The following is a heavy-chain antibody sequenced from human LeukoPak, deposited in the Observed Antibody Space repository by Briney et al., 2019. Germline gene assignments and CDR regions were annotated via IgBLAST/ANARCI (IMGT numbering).Heavy chain of an antibody. CDR3: ARGILLWFGELNRDYYYYMDV. D-gene: IGHD3-10*01. CDR1: GYSISSGYY. J-gene: IGHJ6*03. CDR2: IYHSGST. Sequence: PSETLSLTCTVSGYSISSGYYWGWIRQSPGKGLEWIGSIYHSGSTYYKPSLKSRVTISVDTSKNQFSLKLSSVTAADTAVYYCARGILLWFGELNRDYYYYMDVWGKGTTVTISS. V-gene: IGHV4-38-2*02.